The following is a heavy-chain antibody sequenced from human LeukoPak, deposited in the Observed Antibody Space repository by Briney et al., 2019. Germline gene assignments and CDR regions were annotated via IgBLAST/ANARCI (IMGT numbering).Heavy chain of an antibody. J-gene: IGHJ4*02. CDR1: GFIFNIYA. Sequence: GGSLRLSCAASGFIFNIYAMSWVRQAPGKGLEWVAAINYSGGSTYYAGSVKGRFTISRDNSKNTLYLQMNNLRAEDTAVYFCAKDLLSSLVRGVTIEGHDYWGQGTLVTVSS. V-gene: IGHV3-23*01. CDR3: AKDLLSSLVRGVTIEGHDY. CDR2: INYSGGST. D-gene: IGHD3-10*01.